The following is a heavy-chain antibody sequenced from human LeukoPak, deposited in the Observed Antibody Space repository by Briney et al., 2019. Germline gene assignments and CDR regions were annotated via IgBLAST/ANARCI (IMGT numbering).Heavy chain of an antibody. J-gene: IGHJ5*02. D-gene: IGHD2-2*01. Sequence: SETLSLTCTVSGGSISSSSYYWGWIRQPPGKGLEWIGSIYHSGSTYYNPSLKSRVTISVDTSKNQFSLKLSSVTAADTAVYYCAGPSPAAGWFDPWGQGTLVTVSS. CDR2: IYHSGST. V-gene: IGHV4-39*01. CDR3: AGPSPAAGWFDP. CDR1: GGSISSSSYY.